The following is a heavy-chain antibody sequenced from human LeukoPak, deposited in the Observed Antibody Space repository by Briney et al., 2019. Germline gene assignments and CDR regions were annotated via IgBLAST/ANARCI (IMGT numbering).Heavy chain of an antibody. CDR2: IDGGGNAI. J-gene: IGHJ4*02. D-gene: IGHD1-1*01. Sequence: GGSLRLSCAASGLTFSTTPMNWVRQAPGMGLEWISYIDGGGNAIYYADSVEGRFTISRDNAKNSLYLQMNSLRAEDMAVYYCATSLTRFDYWGQGTLVTVSS. CDR3: ATSLTRFDY. V-gene: IGHV3-48*01. CDR1: GLTFSTTP.